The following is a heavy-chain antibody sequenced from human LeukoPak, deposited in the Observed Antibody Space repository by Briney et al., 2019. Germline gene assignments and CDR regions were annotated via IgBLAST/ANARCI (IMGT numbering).Heavy chain of an antibody. CDR3: ARRRKDYFDSGRGAFDI. Sequence: SETLSLTCAVYGGSFSGYYWSWIRQPPGKGLEWIGEINHSGSTNYNPSLKSRVTISVDTSKNQFSLTLNSVTAADTAVYYCARRRKDYFDSGRGAFDIWGQGTMVTVSS. CDR2: INHSGST. D-gene: IGHD3-10*01. CDR1: GGSFSGYY. V-gene: IGHV4-34*01. J-gene: IGHJ3*02.